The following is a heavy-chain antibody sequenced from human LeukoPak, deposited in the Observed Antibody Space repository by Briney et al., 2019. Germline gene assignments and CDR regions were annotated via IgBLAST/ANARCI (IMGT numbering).Heavy chain of an antibody. V-gene: IGHV4-59*01. J-gene: IGHJ4*02. CDR3: ARTKPGYSSSWNPFDY. CDR1: GGSISSYY. CDR2: IYYSGST. D-gene: IGHD6-13*01. Sequence: SETLSLTCTVSGGSISSYYWSWIRQPPGKGLEWIGYIYYSGSTNYNPSLKSRVTISVDTSKNQFSLKLSSATAADTAVYYCARTKPGYSSSWNPFDYWGQGTLVTVSS.